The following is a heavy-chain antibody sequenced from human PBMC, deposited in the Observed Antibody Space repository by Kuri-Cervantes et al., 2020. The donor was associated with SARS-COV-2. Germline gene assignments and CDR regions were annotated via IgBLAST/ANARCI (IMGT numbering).Heavy chain of an antibody. V-gene: IGHV4-39*01. Sequence: SETLSLTCTVSGGSISSQSYYWGWIRQPPGKGLEWIGSVYYSGSTYYNPSLKSRVTISLDTSKNQLSLNLNSVTAADTAVFYCARHCIAAAGTPFDYWGQGTLVTVSS. J-gene: IGHJ4*02. CDR3: ARHCIAAAGTPFDY. CDR2: VYYSGST. CDR1: GGSISSQSYY. D-gene: IGHD6-13*01.